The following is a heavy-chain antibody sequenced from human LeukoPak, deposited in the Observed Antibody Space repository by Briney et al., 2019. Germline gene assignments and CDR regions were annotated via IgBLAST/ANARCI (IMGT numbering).Heavy chain of an antibody. D-gene: IGHD5-24*01. CDR1: GDSISSSSYY. Sequence: KPSGTLSLTCTVSGDSISSSSYYWAWIRQPPGKGLEWIGYIYYSGSTYYNPALKSRITISVDTSKNQFSLKLSSVTAADTAVHYCASAPPDFKRGGLQLSADYWGQGTLVTVSS. CDR2: IYYSGST. J-gene: IGHJ4*02. CDR3: ASAPPDFKRGGLQLSADY. V-gene: IGHV4-39*07.